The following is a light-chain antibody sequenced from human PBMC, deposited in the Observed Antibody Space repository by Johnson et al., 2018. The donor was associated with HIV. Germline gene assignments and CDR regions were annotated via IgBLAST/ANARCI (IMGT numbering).Light chain of an antibody. V-gene: IGLV1-51*01. CDR3: GTWDSSLSVYV. CDR1: SSNIGNNY. J-gene: IGLJ1*01. CDR2: DND. Sequence: QSVLTQPPSMSAAPGQKVTISCSGSSSNIGNNYVSWYQQLPGTAPKLLIYDNDKRPSGIPDRFSASKSDTSATLGITGLQTGDEADYYCGTWDSSLSVYVFGTGTKVTVL.